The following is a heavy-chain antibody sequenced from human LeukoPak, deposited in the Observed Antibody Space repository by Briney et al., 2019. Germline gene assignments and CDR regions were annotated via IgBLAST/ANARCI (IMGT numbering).Heavy chain of an antibody. CDR1: GGSISSSSYY. V-gene: IGHV4-39*01. D-gene: IGHD6-6*01. Sequence: PSETLSLTCTVSGGSISSSSYYWGWIRQPPGKGLEWIGIIYYNGNTYYNPSLKSQVTISVDTSKNQFSLKLSSVTAADTAMHYCARQSIAARGYYYYMDVWGKGTTVTVSS. J-gene: IGHJ6*03. CDR2: IYYNGNT. CDR3: ARQSIAARGYYYYMDV.